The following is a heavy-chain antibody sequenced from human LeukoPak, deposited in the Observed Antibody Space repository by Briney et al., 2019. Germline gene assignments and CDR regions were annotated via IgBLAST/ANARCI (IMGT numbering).Heavy chain of an antibody. J-gene: IGHJ3*01. Sequence: GGSLRLSCEASTFTFSSYWMSWVRQAPGKGLQWIAKIRQDGNAKYYVDSVKGRFTISRDNAKKSVYLQMNSLRADDTAVYYCARDGYGDSTGAFDVWGQGTMVTVSS. CDR3: ARDGYGDSTGAFDV. CDR2: IRQDGNAK. V-gene: IGHV3-7*01. CDR1: TFTFSSYW. D-gene: IGHD4-17*01.